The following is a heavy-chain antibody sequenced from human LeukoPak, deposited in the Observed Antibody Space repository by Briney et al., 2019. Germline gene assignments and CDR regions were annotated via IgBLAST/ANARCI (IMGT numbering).Heavy chain of an antibody. D-gene: IGHD2-8*02. Sequence: GGSLRLSCAASGFSFGNFWMSWVRQAPGRGLQWVASMKGDGSPTYYVDSVKGRFIISRDNARNSLYLQMNSLRAEDTAVYYCARLFGGVTTFDYWGQGTLVTVSS. CDR2: MKGDGSPT. CDR3: ARLFGGVTTFDY. J-gene: IGHJ4*02. V-gene: IGHV3-7*01. CDR1: GFSFGNFW.